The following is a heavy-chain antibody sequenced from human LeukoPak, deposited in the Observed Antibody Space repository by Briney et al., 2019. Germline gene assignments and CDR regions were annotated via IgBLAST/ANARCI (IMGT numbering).Heavy chain of an antibody. J-gene: IGHJ4*02. D-gene: IGHD6-19*01. Sequence: SETLSLTCTVSGGSISSYYWSWIRQPPGKGLEWIGYIYYSGSTNYNPSLKSRVTISVDRSKNQFSLKLSSVTAADTAVYYCARAAVAGTGGYFDYWGQGTLVTVSS. CDR1: GGSISSYY. V-gene: IGHV4-59*12. CDR3: ARAAVAGTGGYFDY. CDR2: IYYSGST.